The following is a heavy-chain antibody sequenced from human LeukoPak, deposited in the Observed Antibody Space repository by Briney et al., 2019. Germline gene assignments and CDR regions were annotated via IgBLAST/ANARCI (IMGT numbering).Heavy chain of an antibody. Sequence: PGGSLRLSCAASGFIFSNYWMIWVRQAPGKGLEWVASIKQDGSEKSYVDSVKGRFTISRNNADNSLDLQMNSLKDEDTAVYYCTRGNPMDVWGQGTTVTVSS. CDR3: TRGNPMDV. CDR2: IKQDGSEK. CDR1: GFIFSNYW. V-gene: IGHV3-7*01. J-gene: IGHJ6*02.